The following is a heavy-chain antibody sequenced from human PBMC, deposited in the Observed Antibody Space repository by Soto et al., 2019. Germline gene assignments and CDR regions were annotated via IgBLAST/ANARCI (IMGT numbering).Heavy chain of an antibody. CDR3: ARPREAGKNYYGVDV. CDR2: IYPGDSDT. D-gene: IGHD6-19*01. V-gene: IGHV5-51*01. Sequence: GESLKISCKGSGYSFTSYWIGWVRQMPGKGLEWMGIIYPGDSDTRYSPSFQGQVTISADKSFSTAYLQWSSLKASDTAMYYCARPREAGKNYYGVDVWGQGTTVTVSS. J-gene: IGHJ6*02. CDR1: GYSFTSYW.